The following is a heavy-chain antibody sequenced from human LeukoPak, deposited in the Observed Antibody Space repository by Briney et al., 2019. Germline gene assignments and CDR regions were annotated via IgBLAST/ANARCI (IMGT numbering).Heavy chain of an antibody. CDR2: IYSGGNI. CDR1: GFTVSSTY. Sequence: PGGSLRLSCAASGFTVSSTYMSWVRQAPGKGLEWVSVIYSGGNIYYIDSVKGRFTISRDTSRNTLYLQMNSLRAEDTAVYYCARAVSSGYDPFDYWGQGTLVTVSS. V-gene: IGHV3-53*01. D-gene: IGHD3-22*01. CDR3: ARAVSSGYDPFDY. J-gene: IGHJ4*02.